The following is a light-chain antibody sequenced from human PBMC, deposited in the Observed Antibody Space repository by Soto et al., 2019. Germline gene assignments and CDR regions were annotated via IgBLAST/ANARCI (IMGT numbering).Light chain of an antibody. CDR1: QSVTSNY. V-gene: IGKV3-20*01. J-gene: IGKJ1*01. CDR3: QQYASSRT. Sequence: IVLTQSPATLSLSPGKRATLSCRASQSVTSNYLAWYQQKPGQAPRLLIYVASNRVPGIPDRFSGSGSGTNFTLTISRLEPEDFAVYYCQQYASSRTFGQGTKVE. CDR2: VAS.